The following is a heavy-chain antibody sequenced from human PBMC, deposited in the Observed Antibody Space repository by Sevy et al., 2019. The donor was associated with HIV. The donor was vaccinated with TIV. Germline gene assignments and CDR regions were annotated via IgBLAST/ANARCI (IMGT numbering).Heavy chain of an antibody. D-gene: IGHD6-6*01. Sequence: SETLSLTCAVYGGSFSGYYWSWIRQPPGKGLEWIGEINHSGSTNYNPSLKSRVTISVDTSKNQFSLKLTSVTAADTAVYYCARVQWHGGSSGTEHYWGQGTLVTVSS. J-gene: IGHJ4*02. V-gene: IGHV4-34*01. CDR1: GGSFSGYY. CDR2: INHSGST. CDR3: ARVQWHGGSSGTEHY.